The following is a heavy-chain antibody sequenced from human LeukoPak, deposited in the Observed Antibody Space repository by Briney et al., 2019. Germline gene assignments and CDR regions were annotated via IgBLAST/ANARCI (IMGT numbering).Heavy chain of an antibody. V-gene: IGHV4-31*11. CDR3: ARGSGHQWLVRVAWLV. CDR1: GGSISSGGYY. Sequence: PSETLSLTCAVSGGSISSGGYYWSWIRQHPGKGLEWIGYIYYSGSTYYNPSLKGRVTISVDTSKNQFSLKLSSVTAADTAVYYCARGSGHQWLVRVAWLVWGQGTLVTVSS. D-gene: IGHD6-19*01. J-gene: IGHJ4*02. CDR2: IYYSGST.